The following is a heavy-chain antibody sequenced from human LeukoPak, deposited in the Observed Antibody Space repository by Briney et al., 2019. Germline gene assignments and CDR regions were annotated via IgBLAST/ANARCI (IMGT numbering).Heavy chain of an antibody. V-gene: IGHV3-21*01. CDR3: ARDNAYDYYYYGMDV. D-gene: IGHD5-12*01. J-gene: IGHJ6*04. CDR2: ISSSSSYI. Sequence: GGSLRLSCAASGCTFSSYSMNWVRKAPGKGLELVSSISSSSSYIYYADSVKGRFTISRDNAKNSLYLRMNSLRAEDTAVYYCARDNAYDYYYYGMDVWGKGTTVTVSS. CDR1: GCTFSSYS.